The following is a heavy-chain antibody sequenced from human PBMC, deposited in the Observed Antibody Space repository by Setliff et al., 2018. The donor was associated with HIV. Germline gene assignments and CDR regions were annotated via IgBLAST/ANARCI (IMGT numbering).Heavy chain of an antibody. CDR2: ISTYNGDT. D-gene: IGHD3-9*01. CDR3: ARSHNSNLTGYYPTADFDY. Sequence: ASVKVSCKASGYTFTTYGISWVRQAPGQGREWMGWISTYNGDTKYVQELQGRVTMTTDTSTSTAYMDRRSLRSDDTAVDYCARSHNSNLTGYYPTADFDYWGQGTLVTVSS. V-gene: IGHV1-18*01. CDR1: GYTFTTYG. J-gene: IGHJ4*02.